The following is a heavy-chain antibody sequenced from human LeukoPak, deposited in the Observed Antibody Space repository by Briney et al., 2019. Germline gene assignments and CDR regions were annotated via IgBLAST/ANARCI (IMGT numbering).Heavy chain of an antibody. V-gene: IGHV4-39*01. Sequence: SETLSLTCAVYGGSFSSYYWGWIRQPPGGGLEWIGSIYYSGNTYYNPSLRSRVTISVDTPKNKFSLHLTSVTAADTALYRCARSDVLTGYFTRKVGFDYWGQGTVVTVSS. D-gene: IGHD3-9*01. J-gene: IGHJ4*02. CDR1: GGSFSSYY. CDR3: ARSDVLTGYFTRKVGFDY. CDR2: IYYSGNT.